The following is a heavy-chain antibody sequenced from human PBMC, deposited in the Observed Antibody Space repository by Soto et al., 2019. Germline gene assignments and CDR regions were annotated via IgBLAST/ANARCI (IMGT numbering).Heavy chain of an antibody. CDR1: GYSFTSYW. Sequence: GESLKISCKGSGYSFTSYWIGWVRQMPGKGLEWMGIIYPGDSDTRYSPSFQGQVTISADKTISTAYLQWSSLKASDTAMYYCARQYYYDSSGYYIRWFDPWGQGTLVTVSS. V-gene: IGHV5-51*01. CDR2: IYPGDSDT. J-gene: IGHJ5*02. D-gene: IGHD3-22*01. CDR3: ARQYYYDSSGYYIRWFDP.